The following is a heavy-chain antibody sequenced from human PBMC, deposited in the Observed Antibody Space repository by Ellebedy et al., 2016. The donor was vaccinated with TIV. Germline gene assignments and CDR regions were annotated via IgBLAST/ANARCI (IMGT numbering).Heavy chain of an antibody. Sequence: AASVKVSCKASGYTFTSYDINWVRQATGQGLEWMGWMNPNSGNTGYAQKFQGRVTMTRNTSISTAYMELSSLRSEDTAVYYCARNGVTYYDFWSGFLPRYYYCGMDVWGQGTTVTVSS. CDR2: MNPNSGNT. CDR3: ARNGVTYYDFWSGFLPRYYYCGMDV. D-gene: IGHD3-3*01. CDR1: GYTFTSYD. V-gene: IGHV1-8*01. J-gene: IGHJ6*02.